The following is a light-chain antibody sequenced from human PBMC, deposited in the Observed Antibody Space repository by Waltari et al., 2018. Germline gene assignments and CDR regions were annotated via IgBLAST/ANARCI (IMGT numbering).Light chain of an antibody. CDR1: SLGAKS. CDR3: HAWDTNTAV. V-gene: IGLV3-1*01. Sequence: SYELSQTPSVSVSPGQTAPITCPGASLGAKSVSWYQQKAGQSPVRVIYEDYKRPSGIPERFSGSSSGNTATLTISGTQAMDEADYYCHAWDTNTAVFGGGTKVTVL. CDR2: EDY. J-gene: IGLJ2*01.